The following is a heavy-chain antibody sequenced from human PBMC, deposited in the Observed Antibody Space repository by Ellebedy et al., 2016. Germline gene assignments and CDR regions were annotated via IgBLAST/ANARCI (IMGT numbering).Heavy chain of an antibody. V-gene: IGHV3-53*01. CDR2: IFSDGNT. CDR3: ARGVGSGWFDP. J-gene: IGHJ5*02. CDR1: GLPFHNYS. Sequence: GGSLRLSCAASGLPFHNYSVNWVRQAPGKGLEWVSAIFSDGNTYYADSVKGRFTISRDNSKNTLYLQMNSLRAEDTAVYYCARGVGSGWFDPWGQGTLVTVSS. D-gene: IGHD2-15*01.